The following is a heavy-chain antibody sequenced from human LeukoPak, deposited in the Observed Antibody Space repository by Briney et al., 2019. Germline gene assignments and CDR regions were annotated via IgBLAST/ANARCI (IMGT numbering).Heavy chain of an antibody. CDR3: AKDIYGTGIQDAFDI. D-gene: IGHD1-1*01. Sequence: QPGRSLRLSCAASGFTFDDYAMHWVWQAPGKGLEWVSSISWNSGRIGYADSAKGRFTISRDNAKNSLYLQMNSLRAEDMALYFCAKDIYGTGIQDAFDIWGQGTMVTVSS. CDR1: GFTFDDYA. J-gene: IGHJ3*02. V-gene: IGHV3-9*03. CDR2: ISWNSGRI.